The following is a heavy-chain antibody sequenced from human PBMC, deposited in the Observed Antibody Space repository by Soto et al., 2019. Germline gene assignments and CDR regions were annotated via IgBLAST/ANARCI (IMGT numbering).Heavy chain of an antibody. CDR3: ASSGPAVLNRFYYHDMDV. CDR1: GGSFSGYY. CDR2: INHSGNT. V-gene: IGHV4-34*01. J-gene: IGHJ6*02. D-gene: IGHD2-2*01. Sequence: SETLSLTCSIYGGSFSGYYWSWIRQPPGKGLEWIGEINHSGNTNYNPSLKSRVTISVDTSNNQFSLKLNSVTAADTAVYYCASSGPAVLNRFYYHDMDVWGQGNTVTVSS.